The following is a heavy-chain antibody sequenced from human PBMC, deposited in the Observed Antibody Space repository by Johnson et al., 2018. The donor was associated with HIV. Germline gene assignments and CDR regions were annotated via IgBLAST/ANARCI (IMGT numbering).Heavy chain of an antibody. V-gene: IGHV3-15*01. CDR3: TRGQYLSPFDAFDI. CDR1: GFTFSSYA. CDR2: IKSKTDGGTT. D-gene: IGHD2/OR15-2a*01. Sequence: EVQLVESGGGVVQPGRSLRLSCAASGFTFSSYAMHWVRQAPGKGLEWVGRIKSKTDGGTTDYAAPVKGRFTISRDDSKITLYLQMNSLKTEDTAVYYCTRGQYLSPFDAFDIWGQGTMVTVSS. J-gene: IGHJ3*02.